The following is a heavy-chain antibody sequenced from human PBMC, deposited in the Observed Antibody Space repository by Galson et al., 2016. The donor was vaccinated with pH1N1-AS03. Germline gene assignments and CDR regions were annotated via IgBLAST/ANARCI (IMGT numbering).Heavy chain of an antibody. V-gene: IGHV3-23*01. D-gene: IGHD3-10*01. Sequence: SLRLSCAVSGFTFSSYWMSWVRQAPGKGLEWVSTISGDGGNTYPADSMKGRFTISRDNSKNTLYLQMNSLRAEDTAVYYCVKESQLLGGYFDYWGQGTLVTVSS. CDR2: ISGDGGNT. CDR1: GFTFSSYW. J-gene: IGHJ4*02. CDR3: VKESQLLGGYFDY.